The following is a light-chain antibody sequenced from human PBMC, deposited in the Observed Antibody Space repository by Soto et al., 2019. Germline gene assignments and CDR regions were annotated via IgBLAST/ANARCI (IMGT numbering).Light chain of an antibody. CDR2: AVS. J-gene: IGLJ1*01. Sequence: QSALTQPPSASGSPGQSVTISCTGTSSDVGGYNYVSWYQQHPGKAPKLMIYAVSKRPSGVPDRFSASKSGNTASLTVSGLQAEDEADYYCCSYAGSNNPYVFGTGTKVTVL. CDR1: SSDVGGYNY. V-gene: IGLV2-8*01. CDR3: CSYAGSNNPYV.